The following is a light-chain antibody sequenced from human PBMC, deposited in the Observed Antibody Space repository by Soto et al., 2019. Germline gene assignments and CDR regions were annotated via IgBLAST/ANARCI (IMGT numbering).Light chain of an antibody. V-gene: IGKV3-20*01. CDR2: GAS. CDR3: QQYGSSPPLT. CDR1: QTVTSNF. Sequence: EIVLTQSPGTLSLSPGERATLSCRASQTVTSNFLAWYQQKPGQAPRLLIYGASSRATGIPDRFSGSGSGTDFTLTITRLKPEDSAVYYCQQYGSSPPLTFGGGAKVEIK. J-gene: IGKJ4*01.